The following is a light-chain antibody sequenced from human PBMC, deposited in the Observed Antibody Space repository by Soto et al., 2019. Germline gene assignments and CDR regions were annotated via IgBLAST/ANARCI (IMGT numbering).Light chain of an antibody. CDR1: SGDIGSYNR. J-gene: IGLJ1*01. CDR2: EVT. Sequence: QSALTQPASVSGSPGQSITISCTGTSGDIGSYNRVSWYQQHPGKAPKLIIYEVTKRPSGVPDRFSGSKSGNTASLTVSGLLAEDEADYYCASYAGGNQVFGTGTKLTVL. CDR3: ASYAGGNQV. V-gene: IGLV2-8*01.